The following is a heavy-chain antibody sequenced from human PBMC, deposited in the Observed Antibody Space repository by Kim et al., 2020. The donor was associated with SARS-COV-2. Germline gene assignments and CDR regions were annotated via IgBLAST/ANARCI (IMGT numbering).Heavy chain of an antibody. CDR2: INPSGDST. CDR1: GYTFSNYY. Sequence: ASVKVSCKASGYTFSNYYMHWVRQAPGQGLEWMGVINPSGDSTSYAQKIQGRVTMTRDTSTSTVYMELSSLRSEDTAVYYCARDHCDYWGHGTLVTVSS. CDR3: ARDHCDY. J-gene: IGHJ4*01. V-gene: IGHV1-46*01.